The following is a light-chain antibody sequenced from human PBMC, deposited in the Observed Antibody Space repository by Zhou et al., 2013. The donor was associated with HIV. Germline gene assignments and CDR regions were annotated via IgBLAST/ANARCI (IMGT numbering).Light chain of an antibody. Sequence: DIQMTQSPSSLSASVGDRVTISCRASQGIANYVAWYQQKPGKVPKLLIYAAATVQSGVPSRFSGSRSGAVFTLTISSLQPEDSATYYCQQGYNTPDTFGQGTKLDIK. J-gene: IGKJ2*01. CDR2: AAA. V-gene: IGKV1-27*01. CDR3: QQGYNTPDT. CDR1: QGIANY.